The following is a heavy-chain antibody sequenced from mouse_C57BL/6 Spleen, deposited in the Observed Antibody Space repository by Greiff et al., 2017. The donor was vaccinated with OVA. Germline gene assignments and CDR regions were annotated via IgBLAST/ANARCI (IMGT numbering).Heavy chain of an antibody. D-gene: IGHD1-1*01. CDR2: ISSGSSTI. Sequence: EVKLMESGGGLVKPGGSLKLSCAASGFTFSDYGMHWVRQAPEKGLEWVAYISSGSSTIYYADTVKGRFTISRDNAKNTLFLQMTSLRSEDTAMYYCARGRYYGSSYGAMDYWGQGTSVTVSS. J-gene: IGHJ4*01. CDR1: GFTFSDYG. V-gene: IGHV5-17*01. CDR3: ARGRYYGSSYGAMDY.